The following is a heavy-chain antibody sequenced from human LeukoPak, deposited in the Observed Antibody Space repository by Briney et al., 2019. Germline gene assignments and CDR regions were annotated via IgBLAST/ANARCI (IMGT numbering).Heavy chain of an antibody. CDR3: ARGRRWLVWRGYYYYGMDV. D-gene: IGHD6-19*01. CDR1: GYTFTSYD. Sequence: ASVKVSCKASGYTFTSYDINWVRQATGQGLEWMGWMNPNSGNTGYAQKFQGRVTMTRNTSISTAYMELSSLRSEDTAVYYCARGRRWLVWRGYYYYGMDVWGQGTTVTVSS. J-gene: IGHJ6*02. CDR2: MNPNSGNT. V-gene: IGHV1-8*01.